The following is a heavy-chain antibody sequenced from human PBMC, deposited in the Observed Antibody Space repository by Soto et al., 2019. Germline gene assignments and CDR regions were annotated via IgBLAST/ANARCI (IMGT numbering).Heavy chain of an antibody. J-gene: IGHJ4*02. Sequence: SETLSLTCTVSGDSVSSGSYYWSWIRQPPGKGLECIGYIYYSGATNYNPSLKSRVSISVDTSKNHFSLKLSSVTAADTAVYYCARGGGGTASFDSWGQGSLVTVSS. CDR3: ARGGGGTASFDS. CDR2: IYYSGAT. CDR1: GDSVSSGSYY. D-gene: IGHD5-18*01. V-gene: IGHV4-61*03.